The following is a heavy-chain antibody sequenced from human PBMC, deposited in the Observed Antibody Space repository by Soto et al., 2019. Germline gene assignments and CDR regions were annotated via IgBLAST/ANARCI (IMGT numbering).Heavy chain of an antibody. CDR2: ISSSGSTI. V-gene: IGHV3-48*03. Sequence: PGGSLRLSCAASGFTFSSYEMNWVRQAPGKGLEWVSYISSSGSTIYYADSVKGRFTISRDNAKNSLYLQMNSLRAEDTAVYYCARGRNSWASYYGMDVWGQGTTVTAP. CDR1: GFTFSSYE. D-gene: IGHD1-7*01. J-gene: IGHJ6*02. CDR3: ARGRNSWASYYGMDV.